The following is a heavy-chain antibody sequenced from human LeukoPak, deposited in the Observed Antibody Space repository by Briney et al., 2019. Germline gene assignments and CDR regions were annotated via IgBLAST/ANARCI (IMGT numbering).Heavy chain of an antibody. Sequence: PSETLSLTCTVSGGSVSSYYWSWIRQPPGKGLEWIGSIYYTGSTNYNPSLKSRITMSVDTSKNQFSLKLSSVTAADTAVYYCARSYNSGSYYPYYFDYWGQGTLVTVSS. CDR1: GGSVSSYY. J-gene: IGHJ4*02. CDR2: IYYTGST. V-gene: IGHV4-59*02. D-gene: IGHD3-10*01. CDR3: ARSYNSGSYYPYYFDY.